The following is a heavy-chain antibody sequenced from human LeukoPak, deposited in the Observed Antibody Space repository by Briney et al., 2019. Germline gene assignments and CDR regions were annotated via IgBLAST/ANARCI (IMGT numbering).Heavy chain of an antibody. CDR2: IILIFGTA. CDR3: ARDLLGDTQGGRGDY. J-gene: IGHJ4*02. V-gene: IGHV1-69*13. D-gene: IGHD3-16*01. CDR1: GGTFSSYA. Sequence: SVKVSCKASGGTFSSYAISWVRQAPEQGLEWMGGIILIFGTANYAQKFQGRVTITADESTSTAYMELSSLRSEDTAVYYCARDLLGDTQGGRGDYWGQGTLVTVSS.